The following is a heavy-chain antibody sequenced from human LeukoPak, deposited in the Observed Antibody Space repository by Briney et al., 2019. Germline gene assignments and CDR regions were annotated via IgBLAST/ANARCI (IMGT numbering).Heavy chain of an antibody. CDR2: IIPIFATT. CDR1: GGTFGSFA. CDR3: ARGPPLTYDHTPEGYYHYYMDV. Sequence: ASVKLSCKTSGGTFGSFAIAWLRQAPGQGLEWMGGIIPIFATTNYAQEFHGRVSITADEFTSTVYMELTSLRSGDTGVYYCARGPPLTYDHTPEGYYHYYMDVWGKGTTIIISS. J-gene: IGHJ6*03. D-gene: IGHD1-14*01. V-gene: IGHV1-69*13.